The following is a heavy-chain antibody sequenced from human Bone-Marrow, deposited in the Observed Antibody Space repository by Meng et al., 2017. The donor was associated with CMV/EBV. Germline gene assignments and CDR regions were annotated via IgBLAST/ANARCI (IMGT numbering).Heavy chain of an antibody. CDR3: AMLDTIFGVVGGD. CDR2: VDNDDT. CDR1: GFTFSNHW. V-gene: IGHV3-74*01. D-gene: IGHD3-3*01. J-gene: IGHJ4*02. Sequence: LSVAASGFTFSNHWMHWARQAPGRGLVWVARVDNDDTHYADSVKGRFTISRDNSKNTLYLQMNSLRAEDTAVYYCAMLDTIFGVVGGDWGQGTLVTVSS.